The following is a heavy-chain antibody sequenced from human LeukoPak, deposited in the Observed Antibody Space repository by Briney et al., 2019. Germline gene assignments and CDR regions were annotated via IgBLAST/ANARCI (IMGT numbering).Heavy chain of an antibody. CDR1: GGSISGYY. CDR2: ISYSGSA. D-gene: IGHD3-22*01. CDR3: ARSPDSSGYWDAFDL. V-gene: IGHV4-59*08. J-gene: IGHJ3*01. Sequence: SETLSLTCTVSGGSISGYYWSWIRQPPGKGLEWIGYISYSGSADYNPSLKSRVTISVDTSKNKFSLKLTSETAADTAVYYCARSPDSSGYWDAFDLWGQGTMVTVSS.